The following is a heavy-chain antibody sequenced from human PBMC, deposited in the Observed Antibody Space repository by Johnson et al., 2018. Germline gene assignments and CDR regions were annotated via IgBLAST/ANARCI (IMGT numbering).Heavy chain of an antibody. J-gene: IGHJ1*01. D-gene: IGHD4-17*01. CDR1: GFTFSSYG. CDR2: IWYDGSNK. Sequence: QVQLVESGGGVVQPGRSLRLSCAASGFTFSSYGMHWVRQAPGKGLEWVAVIWYDGSNKYYADSVKGRFTISRDNSKNTLYLQMNSLRAEDTGVYYCARADYGDYAGYFQHWGQGTLVTVSS. CDR3: ARADYGDYAGYFQH. V-gene: IGHV3-33*01.